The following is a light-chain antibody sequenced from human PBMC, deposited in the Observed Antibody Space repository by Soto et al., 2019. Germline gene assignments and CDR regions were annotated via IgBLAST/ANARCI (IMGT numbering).Light chain of an antibody. CDR3: QQYNNWPPHT. J-gene: IGKJ2*01. Sequence: EIVMTQSPATLSVSPGERATLSCRASQSVGRDLAWYQQKPGQAPRLLMYGASNRAAGIPARFSGSGSGTEFTLTISSLQSEVFAVYYCQQYNNWPPHTFGQGTKLDIK. CDR1: QSVGRD. CDR2: GAS. V-gene: IGKV3-15*01.